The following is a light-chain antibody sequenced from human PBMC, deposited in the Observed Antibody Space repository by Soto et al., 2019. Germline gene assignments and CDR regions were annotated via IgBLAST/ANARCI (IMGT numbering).Light chain of an antibody. V-gene: IGKV1-27*01. J-gene: IGKJ1*01. CDR3: QQYNSYSWT. CDR2: AAS. CDR1: QGILTY. Sequence: DIQMTQSPSSLSASVGDRVTITCRASQGILTYLAWYQQKPGQVPELLIQAASTLQPGVPSRFSGSGSGTEFTLTINSLQPEDVATYYCQQYNSYSWTFGQGTKVAI.